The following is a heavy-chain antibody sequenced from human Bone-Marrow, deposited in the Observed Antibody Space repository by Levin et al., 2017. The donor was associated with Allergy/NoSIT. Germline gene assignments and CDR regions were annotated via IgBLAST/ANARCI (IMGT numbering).Heavy chain of an antibody. CDR1: GFTFGDYA. Sequence: LSLTCAASGFTFGDYAMHWVRQAPGKGLEWVSGINWNSGNLGYADSVKGRFTISRDNAKNSLYLQMNSLRAEDTALYYCVKDVEVLSGLLINDAFDSWGQGTMVTVSS. J-gene: IGHJ3*02. CDR2: INWNSGNL. V-gene: IGHV3-9*01. CDR3: VKDVEVLSGLLINDAFDS. D-gene: IGHD5-12*01.